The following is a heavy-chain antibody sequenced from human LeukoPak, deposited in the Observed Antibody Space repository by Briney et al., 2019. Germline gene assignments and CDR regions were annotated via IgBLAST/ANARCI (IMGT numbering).Heavy chain of an antibody. V-gene: IGHV3-23*01. Sequence: GGSLRLSCAASGFTFSSYWMSWVRQAPGKGLEWVSSISGSGGSTYYADSVKGRFTISRDNSKNTLYLQMNSLRAEDTAVYYCAREATMITFGGVIADGYYFDYWGQGTLVTVSS. D-gene: IGHD3-16*02. CDR1: GFTFSSYW. J-gene: IGHJ4*02. CDR3: AREATMITFGGVIADGYYFDY. CDR2: ISGSGGST.